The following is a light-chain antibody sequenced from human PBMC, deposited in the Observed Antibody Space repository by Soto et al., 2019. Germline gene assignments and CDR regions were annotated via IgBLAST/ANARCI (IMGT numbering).Light chain of an antibody. J-gene: IGLJ2*01. Sequence: QSVLTQPASVSGSPGQSITISCPGTSSDIGAYNFVSWYQQHPGKAPKLMLYDVNIRPSGVSNRFSGSKSGNTASLTISGLQAEDEADYYCTSWTTSTTMIFGGGTKSPS. CDR1: SSDIGAYNF. CDR2: DVN. V-gene: IGLV2-14*03. CDR3: TSWTTSTTMI.